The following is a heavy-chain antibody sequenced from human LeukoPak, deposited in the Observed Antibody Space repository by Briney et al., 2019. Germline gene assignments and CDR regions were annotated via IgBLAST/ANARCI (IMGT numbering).Heavy chain of an antibody. CDR3: AKGDAAGSSGWYDY. V-gene: IGHV3-11*01. D-gene: IGHD6-19*01. Sequence: GGSLRLSCEASGFTFSDYYMSWIRQAPGVGLEWLSYITGSGNSIYYLDSMKGRFTISRDNAKNTLYLQMNSLRAEDTAVYYCAKGDAAGSSGWYDYWGQGTLVSVSS. CDR1: GFTFSDYY. CDR2: ITGSGNSI. J-gene: IGHJ4*02.